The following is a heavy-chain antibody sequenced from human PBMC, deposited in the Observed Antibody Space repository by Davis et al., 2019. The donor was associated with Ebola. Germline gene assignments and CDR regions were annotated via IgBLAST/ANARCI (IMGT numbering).Heavy chain of an antibody. CDR2: ISSSGSTI. CDR3: AREREGRWLDSTYFDY. J-gene: IGHJ4*01. CDR1: GFTFSDYY. Sequence: GESLKISCAASGFTFSDYYMSWIRPAPGKALVWASYISSSGSTIYYADSVKGRFTISRDNAKNSLYLQMNSLRAEDTAVYYCAREREGRWLDSTYFDYWGQGTLVTVSS. D-gene: IGHD6-19*01. V-gene: IGHV3-11*01.